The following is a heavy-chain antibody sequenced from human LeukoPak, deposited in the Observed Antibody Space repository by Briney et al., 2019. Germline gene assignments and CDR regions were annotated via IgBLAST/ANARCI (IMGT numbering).Heavy chain of an antibody. CDR1: GFTFSNAW. J-gene: IGHJ4*02. CDR3: TTQFSSGWYGFSDY. D-gene: IGHD6-19*01. CDR2: IKSKTDGGTT. V-gene: IGHV3-15*01. Sequence: TGGSLRLSCAASGFTFSNAWMSWVRQAPGKGLEWVGRIKSKTDGGTTDYAAPVKGRFTISRDDSKNTLYLQMNSLKTEDTAVYYCTTQFSSGWYGFSDYWGQGTLVTVSS.